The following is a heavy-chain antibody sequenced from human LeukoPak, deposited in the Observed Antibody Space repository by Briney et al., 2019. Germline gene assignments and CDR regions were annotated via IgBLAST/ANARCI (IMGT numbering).Heavy chain of an antibody. J-gene: IGHJ3*02. CDR2: INSGSYTI. CDR1: GFRLVSYS. D-gene: IGHD1-1*01. V-gene: IGHV3-48*02. Sequence: GGSLRLSCGASGFRLVSYSMGWVRQAPGKGLEWVSHINSGSYTIYYADSVKGRFTISIDNAGNSLYLQMNSLRDEDTAVYYCARVLLERPGIDSFDMWGQGTMVTVSS. CDR3: ARVLLERPGIDSFDM.